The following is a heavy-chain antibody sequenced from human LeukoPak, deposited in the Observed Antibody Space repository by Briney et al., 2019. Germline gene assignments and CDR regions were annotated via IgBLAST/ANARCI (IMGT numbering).Heavy chain of an antibody. CDR3: ARAGSGGCRSGSCFSIWFDS. D-gene: IGHD2-15*01. Sequence: ASVKVSCKASGYTFTSYYIHWVRQAPGQGLEWMGWINPHNGDTNYEQMFQGRVTMTRDTSISTAYMELSSLRSDDTAIYYCARAGSGGCRSGSCFSIWFDSWGQGTLITVSS. CDR2: INPHNGDT. V-gene: IGHV1-2*02. J-gene: IGHJ5*01. CDR1: GYTFTSYY.